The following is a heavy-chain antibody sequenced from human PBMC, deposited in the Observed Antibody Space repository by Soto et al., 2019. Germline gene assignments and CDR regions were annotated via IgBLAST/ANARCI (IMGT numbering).Heavy chain of an antibody. CDR1: GFSFSSYT. D-gene: IGHD3-16*01. J-gene: IGHJ4*02. CDR3: AAMGGFDY. Sequence: EVQLVESGGGLVKPGGSLRLSCAASGFSFSSYTMNWIRQAPGKGLEWVSSISSSSSSIYYADSVKGRFTISRDNAKNSLYLQVTSVRAEDTAVYYCAAMGGFDYWGQGTLVTVSS. V-gene: IGHV3-21*01. CDR2: ISSSSSSI.